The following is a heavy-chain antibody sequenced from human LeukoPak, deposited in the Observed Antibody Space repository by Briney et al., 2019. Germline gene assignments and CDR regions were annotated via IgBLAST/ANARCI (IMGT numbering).Heavy chain of an antibody. Sequence: PGGSLRLSCAASGFTFSNAWMSWVRQAPGKGLEWVGRLKSKTDGGTTDYAAPVKGRFTTSRDDSKNTLYLQMNSLKTEDTAVYYCTTGATMVRGLGYWGQGTLVTVSS. J-gene: IGHJ4*02. V-gene: IGHV3-15*01. CDR2: LKSKTDGGTT. CDR3: TTGATMVRGLGY. D-gene: IGHD3-10*01. CDR1: GFTFSNAW.